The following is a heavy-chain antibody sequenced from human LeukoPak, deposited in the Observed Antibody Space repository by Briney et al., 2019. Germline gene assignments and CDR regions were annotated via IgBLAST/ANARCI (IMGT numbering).Heavy chain of an antibody. CDR1: GFTFSSHW. J-gene: IGHJ4*02. CDR3: LSGQGNCGYGVDY. V-gene: IGHV3-74*01. Sequence: AGSLRLSCAASGFTFSSHWMHWVRQAPGKGLVWVSRINSDGSSTNYADFAKGQFTISRYNAKNKLYLQMKAVRVEDTAVYYCLSGQGNCGYGVDYWGQGTLVTVSS. CDR2: INSDGSST. D-gene: IGHD5-12*01.